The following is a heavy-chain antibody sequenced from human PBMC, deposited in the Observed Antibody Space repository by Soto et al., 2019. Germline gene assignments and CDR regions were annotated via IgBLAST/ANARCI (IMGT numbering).Heavy chain of an antibody. D-gene: IGHD1-26*01. CDR2: ISHDGSYK. CDR3: AKGLLAIVGTTLPRDAFNI. Sequence: GGSLRLSCAASGFSFTTYVMHWVRQAPGKGLEWVAVISHDGSYKYYGDAVKGRFTISRDTSKNAVYLEMNGLRPEDTAVYYCAKGLLAIVGTTLPRDAFNIWGQGTMVIFS. J-gene: IGHJ3*02. CDR1: GFSFTTYV. V-gene: IGHV3-30*18.